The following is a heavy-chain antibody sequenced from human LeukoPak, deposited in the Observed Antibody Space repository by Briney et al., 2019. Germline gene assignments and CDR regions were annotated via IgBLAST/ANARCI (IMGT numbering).Heavy chain of an antibody. CDR1: GFTFSNYI. V-gene: IGHV3-48*01. J-gene: IGHJ6*03. CDR2: ISSSSSTI. Sequence: GGSLRRSCAASGFTFSNYIMNWVRQAPGKGREWVSCISSSSSTINYADSVKGRFTISRDHAKNSLYLQMNSLRAEDTAVYYCARGPYYYYYMDVWGKGTTVTVSS. CDR3: ARGPYYYYYMDV.